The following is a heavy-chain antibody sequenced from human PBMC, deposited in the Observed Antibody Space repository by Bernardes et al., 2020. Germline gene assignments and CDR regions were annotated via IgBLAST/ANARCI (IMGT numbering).Heavy chain of an antibody. CDR3: AKQWVDV. V-gene: IGHV3-23*01. D-gene: IGHD1-26*01. J-gene: IGHJ6*02. CDR1: GLTFSNYA. Sequence: GGSLRLSCVASGLTFSNYAMNWVRQAPGKGLEWVSSISESGGNTDYIDSVKGRFTISRDNYKNTLYLQMNSLRAEDTAVYFCAKQWVDVWGQGTTVTVSS. CDR2: ISESGGNT.